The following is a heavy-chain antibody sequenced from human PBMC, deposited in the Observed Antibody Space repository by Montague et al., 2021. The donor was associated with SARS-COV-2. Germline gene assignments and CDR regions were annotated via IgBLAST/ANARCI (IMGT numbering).Heavy chain of an antibody. V-gene: IGHV4-59*08. D-gene: IGHD2-15*01. J-gene: IGHJ4*02. CDR1: RDSSGGFH. Sequence: SETLSLTCAVDRDSSGGFHWRWFQQPPGKRLEWIGYISDSGRTKYNPSLTSRVTMSVDTSKNQFSLKVNSVTAADTAVYYCARHYSATLPAVYWGQGTLVTVSS. CDR2: ISDSGRT. CDR3: ARHYSATLPAVY.